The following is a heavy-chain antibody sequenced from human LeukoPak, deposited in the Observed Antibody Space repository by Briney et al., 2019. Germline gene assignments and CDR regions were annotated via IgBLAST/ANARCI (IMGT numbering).Heavy chain of an antibody. J-gene: IGHJ5*02. D-gene: IGHD6-19*01. Sequence: PGGSLRLSCAASGFTFSSYAMSWVRQAPGKGLEWVSAISGSGGSTYYADSVKGRFTISRDNSKNTLYLQMNSLRAEDTAVYYCAKDLLGSVAGHAPNWFDPWGQGTLVTVSS. CDR1: GFTFSSYA. V-gene: IGHV3-23*01. CDR3: AKDLLGSVAGHAPNWFDP. CDR2: ISGSGGST.